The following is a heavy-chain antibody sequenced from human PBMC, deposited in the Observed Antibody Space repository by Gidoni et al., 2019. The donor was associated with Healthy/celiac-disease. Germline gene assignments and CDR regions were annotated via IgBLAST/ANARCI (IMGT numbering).Heavy chain of an antibody. Sequence: QVQLVESAGGVVQPGRSLRLSCAASGFTFSSYGMHWVRQAPGKGLEWVAVISYDGSNKYYADSVKGRFTISRDNSKNTLYLQMNSLRAEDTAVYYCAKSSSRIQLWYFDYWGQGTLVTVSS. V-gene: IGHV3-30*18. CDR3: AKSSSRIQLWYFDY. D-gene: IGHD5-18*01. CDR2: ISYDGSNK. J-gene: IGHJ4*02. CDR1: GFTFSSYG.